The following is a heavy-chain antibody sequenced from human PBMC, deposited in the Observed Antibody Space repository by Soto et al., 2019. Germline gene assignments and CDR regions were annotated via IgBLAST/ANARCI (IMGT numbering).Heavy chain of an antibody. J-gene: IGHJ5*02. V-gene: IGHV4-34*01. Sequence: SETLSLTCAVYGGSFSGYYWSWIRQPPGKGLEWIGEINHSGSTNYNPSLKSRVTISVDTSKNQFSLKLSSVTAADTAVYYCARAEGYCSSTSCYRNWFDPWGQGTLVTVSS. CDR3: ARAEGYCSSTSCYRNWFDP. D-gene: IGHD2-2*01. CDR1: GGSFSGYY. CDR2: INHSGST.